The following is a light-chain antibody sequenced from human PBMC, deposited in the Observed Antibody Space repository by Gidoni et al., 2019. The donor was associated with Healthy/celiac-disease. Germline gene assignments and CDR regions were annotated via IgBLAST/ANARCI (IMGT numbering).Light chain of an antibody. CDR3: QQYNSYPWT. Sequence: DLQMNQSPSTLSASVGDRVTITCRASQSISSWLGWYQQKPGKAPKLLIYKASSLESGVPSRFSGSGSGTEFTLTISSLQPDDFATYYCQQYNSYPWTFGQGTKVEIK. J-gene: IGKJ1*01. CDR2: KAS. V-gene: IGKV1-5*03. CDR1: QSISSW.